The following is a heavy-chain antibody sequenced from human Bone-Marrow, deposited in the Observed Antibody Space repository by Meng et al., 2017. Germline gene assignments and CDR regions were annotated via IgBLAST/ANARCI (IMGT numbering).Heavy chain of an antibody. CDR1: GFTFSNYG. J-gene: IGHJ4*02. CDR2: ISSSGGST. Sequence: VQLVESGGGVVQPGRSLRLSCAASGFTFSNYGMHWVRQAPGKGLEWVSAISSSGGSTYYADSVKGRFTISRDNSKNTLYLQMNSLRAEDTALYYCATGLYFDFWGQGTLVTVSS. D-gene: IGHD6-19*01. CDR3: ATGLYFDF. V-gene: IGHV3-23*04.